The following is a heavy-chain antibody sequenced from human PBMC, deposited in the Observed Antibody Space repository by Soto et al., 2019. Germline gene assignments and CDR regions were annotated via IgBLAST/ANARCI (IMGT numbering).Heavy chain of an antibody. CDR3: ARVGRRAAAGRELDY. CDR2: IYYSGST. J-gene: IGHJ4*02. D-gene: IGHD6-13*01. CDR1: GGSISSGDYY. Sequence: PSETLSLTCTVSGGSISSGDYYWSWIRQPPGKGLEWIGYIYYSGSTNYNPSLKSRVTISVDTSKNQFSLKLSSVTAADTAVYYCARVGRRAAAGRELDYWGQGTLVTVSS. V-gene: IGHV4-30-4*01.